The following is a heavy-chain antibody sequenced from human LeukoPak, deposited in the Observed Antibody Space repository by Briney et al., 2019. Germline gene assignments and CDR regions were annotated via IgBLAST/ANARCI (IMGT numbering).Heavy chain of an antibody. CDR3: ARSSLMVGATLFDY. CDR2: IYYSGST. CDR1: GGSISSYY. V-gene: IGHV4-59*08. J-gene: IGHJ4*02. Sequence: SETLSLTCTVSGGSISSYYWSWIRQPPGKGLEWIGYIYYSGSTNYNPSLKSRVTISVDTSKNQFSLKLSSVTAADTAVYYCARSSLMVGATLFDYWGQGALVTVSS. D-gene: IGHD1-26*01.